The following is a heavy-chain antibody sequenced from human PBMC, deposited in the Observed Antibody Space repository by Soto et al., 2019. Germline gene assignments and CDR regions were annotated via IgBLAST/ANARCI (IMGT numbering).Heavy chain of an antibody. D-gene: IGHD3-3*01. CDR3: VRGLFDSSATYFGVVHWFDP. CDR2: ISSSSTTI. V-gene: IGHV3-48*02. Sequence: EVQLVESGGGLVQPGGSLRLSCAASGFIFSSYSMNWVRQAPGKGLEWVSYISSSSTTIYYADSVKGRFTISRDNAKKSLYLHMNSLRDEDTAVYYCVRGLFDSSATYFGVVHWFDPWGQGTLVTVSS. CDR1: GFIFSSYS. J-gene: IGHJ5*02.